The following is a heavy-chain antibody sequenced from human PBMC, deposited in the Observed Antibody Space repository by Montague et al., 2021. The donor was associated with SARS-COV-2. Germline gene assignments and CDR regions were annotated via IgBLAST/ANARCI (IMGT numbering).Heavy chain of an antibody. Sequence: SETLSLTCTVSGGSINDHYRSWIRQPPGKGLEWIGYISSNGKTNYNPSLKSRVTLSADASRNEFSLKLDSVTAADTAVYFCARRGYYDSAGYHWHLDLWSCGMLVTVSS. D-gene: IGHD3-22*01. J-gene: IGHJ2*01. CDR3: ARRGYYDSAGYHWHLDL. CDR1: GGSINDHY. CDR2: ISSNGKT. V-gene: IGHV4-4*09.